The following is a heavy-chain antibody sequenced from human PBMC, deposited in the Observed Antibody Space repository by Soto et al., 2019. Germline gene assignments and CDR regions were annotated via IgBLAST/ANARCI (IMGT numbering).Heavy chain of an antibody. CDR1: GGSIISSNW. CDR2: IYHSGST. V-gene: IGHV4-4*02. J-gene: IGHJ6*02. CDR3: ARTFNVREADYYYYGMDV. Sequence: SETLSLTCAVSGGSIISSNWWSWVRQPPGKGLEWIGEIYHSGSTNYNPSLKSRVTISVDKSKNQFSLKLSSVTAADTAVYYCARTFNVREADYYYYGMDVWGQGTTVTVSS.